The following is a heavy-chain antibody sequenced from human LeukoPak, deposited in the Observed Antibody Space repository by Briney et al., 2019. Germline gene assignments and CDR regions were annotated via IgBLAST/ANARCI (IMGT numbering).Heavy chain of an antibody. J-gene: IGHJ4*02. CDR2: IRQDGSEK. CDR1: GFTFSSYW. CDR3: ATTDDTGWFDY. D-gene: IGHD6-19*01. V-gene: IGHV3-7*01. Sequence: GGSLRLSCAASGFTFSSYWMSWVRQAPGKGLEWVANIRQDGSEKYYVDSVKGRFTISRDNSKNSLYLEMNTLRAEDTALYYCATTDDTGWFDYWGRGTLVTVSS.